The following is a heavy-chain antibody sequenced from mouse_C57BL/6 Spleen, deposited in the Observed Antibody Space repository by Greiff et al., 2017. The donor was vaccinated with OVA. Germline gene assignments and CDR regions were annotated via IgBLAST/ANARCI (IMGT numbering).Heavy chain of an antibody. CDR1: GYSITSGYY. CDR2: ISYDGSN. D-gene: IGHD1-1*01. CDR3: ARETITTVGGYFDV. V-gene: IGHV3-6*01. Sequence: EVKLMESGPGLVKPSQSLSLTCSVTGYSITSGYYWNWIRQFPGNKLEWMGYISYDGSNNYNPSLKNRISITRDTSKNQFFLKLNSVTTEDTATYYCARETITTVGGYFDVWGTGTTVTVSS. J-gene: IGHJ1*03.